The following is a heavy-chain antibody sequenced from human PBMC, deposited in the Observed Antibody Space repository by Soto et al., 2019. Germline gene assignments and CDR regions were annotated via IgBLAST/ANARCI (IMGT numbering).Heavy chain of an antibody. V-gene: IGHV3-30*18. CDR3: AKDQGSSWYDYYYYYGMDV. J-gene: IGHJ6*02. Sequence: PGGSLRLSCASSGFTFSNFGMHWVRQAPGKGLEWVALISYDGSDKYYGDSVKGRFTISRDNSKNTLYLQMNSLRAEDTAVYYCAKDQGSSWYDYYYYYGMDVWGQGTTVTVSS. CDR2: ISYDGSDK. D-gene: IGHD6-13*01. CDR1: GFTFSNFG.